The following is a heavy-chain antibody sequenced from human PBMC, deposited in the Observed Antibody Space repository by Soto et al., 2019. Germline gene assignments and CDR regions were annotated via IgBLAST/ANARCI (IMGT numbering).Heavy chain of an antibody. CDR3: ARVALSGFLLGGVDS. CDR2: ITPMFGTT. CDR1: AGTFVNYA. V-gene: IGHV1-69*18. D-gene: IGHD1-26*01. Sequence: QVQLVQSGAEVKKPGSSVKVSCKASAGTFVNYAITWVRQAPGQGLELMGTITPMFGTTYNAKKFNGRVTFTADESTSPAFMELSVLRSQDTAVYYRARVALSGFLLGGVDSWGQGTLVTVSS. J-gene: IGHJ4*02.